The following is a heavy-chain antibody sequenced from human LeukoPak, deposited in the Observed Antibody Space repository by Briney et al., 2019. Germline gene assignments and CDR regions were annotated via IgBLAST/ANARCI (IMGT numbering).Heavy chain of an antibody. CDR2: ITGSGGFT. CDR3: VRSLDY. Sequence: GGSLRLSCAASGFPFSTYAMNWVHQAPGKGLEWVSVITGSGGFTQYADSVKGRFTISRDNSKNTVYLQMNSLRVEDTALYYCVRSLDYWGQGTLVTVSS. V-gene: IGHV3-23*01. CDR1: GFPFSTYA. J-gene: IGHJ4*02.